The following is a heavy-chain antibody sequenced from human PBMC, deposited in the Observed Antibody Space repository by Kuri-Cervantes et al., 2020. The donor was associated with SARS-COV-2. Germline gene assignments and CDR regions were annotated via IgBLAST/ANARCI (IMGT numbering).Heavy chain of an antibody. CDR3: ARVFSRLWGSGRYFDL. D-gene: IGHD4/OR15-4a*01. J-gene: IGHJ2*01. CDR2: INPNSGGT. V-gene: IGHV1-2*02. CDR1: GYTFTGYY. Sequence: ASVKVSCKASGYTFTGYYMHWVRQAPGQGLEWMGWINPNSGGTNYAQKFQGRVTMTRDTSISTAYMELSRLGSDDTAVYYCARVFSRLWGSGRYFDLWGRGTLVTVSS.